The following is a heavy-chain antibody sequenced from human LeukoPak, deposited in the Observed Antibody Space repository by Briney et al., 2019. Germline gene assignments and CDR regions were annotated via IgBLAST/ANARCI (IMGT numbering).Heavy chain of an antibody. V-gene: IGHV1-18*01. J-gene: IGHJ6*02. Sequence: ASVKVSCKASGYTFTSYGISWVRQAPGQGLEWMGWISAYNGNTNYAQKLQGRVTMTTDTSTSTAYMELRSLRSDDTAVYYCAGSGSGSLDRKRKGYYYYGMDVWGQGTTVTVSS. D-gene: IGHD3-10*01. CDR2: ISAYNGNT. CDR1: GYTFTSYG. CDR3: AGSGSGSLDRKRKGYYYYGMDV.